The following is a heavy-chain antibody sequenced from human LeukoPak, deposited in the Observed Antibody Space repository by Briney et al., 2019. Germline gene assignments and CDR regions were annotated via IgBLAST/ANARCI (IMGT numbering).Heavy chain of an antibody. Sequence: PSETLSLTYAVYGGSFSGYYWSWIRQPPGKGLEWIGEINHSGSTNYNPSLKSRVTISVDTSKNQFSLKLSSVTAADTAVYYCARGSLGYQLLGSAYYYYGMDVWGQGTTVTVSS. V-gene: IGHV4-34*01. CDR3: ARGSLGYQLLGSAYYYYGMDV. CDR1: GGSFSGYY. J-gene: IGHJ6*02. CDR2: INHSGST. D-gene: IGHD2-2*01.